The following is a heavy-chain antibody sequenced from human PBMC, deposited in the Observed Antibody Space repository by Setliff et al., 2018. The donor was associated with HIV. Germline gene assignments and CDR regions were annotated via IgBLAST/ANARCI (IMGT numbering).Heavy chain of an antibody. CDR3: ARESGICGGDCHYAFDM. Sequence: SVKVSCKASGGTFSTHSISWVRQAPGQGLEWMGGIIPIFGTTNYARKFQGRVTISADDSTSTAYMDQNDLRSEDTAVYYCARESGICGGDCHYAFDMWGHGTRVTVSS. V-gene: IGHV1-69*13. J-gene: IGHJ3*02. D-gene: IGHD2-21*02. CDR1: GGTFSTHS. CDR2: IIPIFGTT.